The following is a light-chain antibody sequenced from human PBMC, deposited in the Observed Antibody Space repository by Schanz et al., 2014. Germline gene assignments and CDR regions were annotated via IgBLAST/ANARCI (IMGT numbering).Light chain of an antibody. CDR3: GTRDSSLNAWV. CDR1: SSNIGNNY. V-gene: IGLV1-51*01. Sequence: QSVLTQPPSVSAAPGQKVTISCSGSSSNIGNNYVSWYQHLPGTAPKLLIYDNGQRPSGIPDRFSGSGSGTSATLAITGLQTGDEADYYCGTRDSSLNAWVFGGGTKLTVL. J-gene: IGLJ3*02. CDR2: DNG.